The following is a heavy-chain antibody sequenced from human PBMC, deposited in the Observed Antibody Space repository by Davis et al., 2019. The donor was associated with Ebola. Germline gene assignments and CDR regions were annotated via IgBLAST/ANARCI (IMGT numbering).Heavy chain of an antibody. CDR2: ISYDGSNK. V-gene: IGHV3-30-3*01. J-gene: IGHJ4*02. CDR1: GFTFSSYA. CDR3: ARGPLDTPFAFDY. Sequence: PGGSLRLSCAASGFTFSSYAMHWVRQAPGKGLEWVAVISYDGSNKYYADSVKGRFTISRDNSKNTLYLQMNSLRAEDTAVYYCARGPLDTPFAFDYWGQGTLVTVSS. D-gene: IGHD3-9*01.